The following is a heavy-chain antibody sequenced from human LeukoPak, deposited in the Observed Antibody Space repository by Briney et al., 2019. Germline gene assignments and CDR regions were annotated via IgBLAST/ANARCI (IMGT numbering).Heavy chain of an antibody. J-gene: IGHJ4*02. D-gene: IGHD6-19*01. CDR3: ALLAVASDFDY. Sequence: PGGSLSLSCAVSGFPFSVYEMNWVRQAPGKGLEWVSNIGSSGAIRHYAGSVKGRFSISRDNAENSLFLQMNSLRVEDTGIYYCALLAVASDFDYWGQGALVTVSS. CDR2: IGSSGAIR. CDR1: GFPFSVYE. V-gene: IGHV3-48*03.